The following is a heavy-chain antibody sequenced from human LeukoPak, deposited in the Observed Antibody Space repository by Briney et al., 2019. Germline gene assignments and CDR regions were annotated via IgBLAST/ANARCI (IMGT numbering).Heavy chain of an antibody. CDR1: GYTFTNYG. CDR2: VSAYNGNT. CDR3: ARDVSSGWYRRADY. V-gene: IGHV1-18*01. J-gene: IGHJ4*02. Sequence: ASVKVSCKASGYTFTNYGISWVRQAPGQGLEWMGWVSAYNGNTNYAQKLQGRVTMTTDTSTSTAYMELRSLRSDDTAVYYCARDVSSGWYRRADYWGQGTLVTVSS. D-gene: IGHD6-19*01.